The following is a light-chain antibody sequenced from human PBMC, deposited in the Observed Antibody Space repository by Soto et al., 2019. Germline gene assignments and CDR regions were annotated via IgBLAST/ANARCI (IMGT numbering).Light chain of an antibody. CDR3: HQRSNWPPDT. V-gene: IGKV3-11*01. Sequence: VLTQSPDTLSLSTGEGASLSCRASQSVHTFLAWYQQKPGQAPRLLIYGASTRATGVPARFSGSGSGTDFTLTISSLEPEDFAVYYCHQRSNWPPDTFGQGTRLAIK. CDR2: GAS. J-gene: IGKJ5*01. CDR1: QSVHTF.